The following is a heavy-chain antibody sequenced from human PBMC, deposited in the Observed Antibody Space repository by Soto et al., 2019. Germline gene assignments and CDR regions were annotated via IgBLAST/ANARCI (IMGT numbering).Heavy chain of an antibody. CDR3: AKALIVVVPTTETGPISGSYGMDV. J-gene: IGHJ6*02. Sequence: GGSLRVSCAASGFTFSSYGMHWVRQAPGKGLEWVAVISYDGSNKYYADSVKGRFTISRDNSKNTLYLQMNSLRAEDTAVYYCAKALIVVVPTTETGPISGSYGMDVWGQGTTVTVSS. V-gene: IGHV3-30*18. CDR2: ISYDGSNK. D-gene: IGHD2-2*01. CDR1: GFTFSSYG.